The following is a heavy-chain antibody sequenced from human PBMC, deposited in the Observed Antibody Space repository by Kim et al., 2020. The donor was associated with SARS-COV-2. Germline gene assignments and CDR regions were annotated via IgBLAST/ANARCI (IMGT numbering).Heavy chain of an antibody. Sequence: AASGKGRFTISEDNSKNPLYLQMNSLRAEDTAVYYCAKDKSSGSYYFDYWGQGTLVTVSS. V-gene: IGHV3-23*01. J-gene: IGHJ4*02. D-gene: IGHD3-10*01. CDR3: AKDKSSGSYYFDY.